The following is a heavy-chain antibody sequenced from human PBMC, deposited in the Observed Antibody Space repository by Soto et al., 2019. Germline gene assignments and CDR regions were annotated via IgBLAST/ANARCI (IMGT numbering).Heavy chain of an antibody. CDR1: GFSLSTGGMG. V-gene: IGHV2-5*02. CDR2: IYWDGDR. D-gene: IGHD2-21*02. J-gene: IGHJ6*02. Sequence: SGPTLVNPTQTLTLTCTFSGFSLSTGGMGVGWIRQPPGKALEWLALIYWDGDRRYRPSLMSRLTIAKDTSKNQVVLTMTNMDPVDTATYYCVHSRCGGDCLQSYSSHYYYGLDIWGQGTTVTVSS. CDR3: VHSRCGGDCLQSYSSHYYYGLDI.